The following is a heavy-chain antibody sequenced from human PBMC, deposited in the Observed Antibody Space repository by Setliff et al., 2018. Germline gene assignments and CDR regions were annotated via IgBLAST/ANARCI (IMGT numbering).Heavy chain of an antibody. CDR1: GDSINSGTYY. CDR3: ARVKIAILPAAIDY. Sequence: TLSLTCSVSGDSINSGTYYWSWFRQSAGKGLEWIGRIYTGGSTNNNPSLKSRVTISVDTSKNQFSLKLSSVTAADTAVYYCARVKIAILPAAIDYWGQGTLVTVSS. J-gene: IGHJ4*02. D-gene: IGHD2-2*01. V-gene: IGHV4-61*02. CDR2: IYTGGST.